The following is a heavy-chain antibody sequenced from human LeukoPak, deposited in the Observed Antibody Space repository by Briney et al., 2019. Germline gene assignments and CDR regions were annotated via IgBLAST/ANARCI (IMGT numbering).Heavy chain of an antibody. CDR1: GFTFSSYA. V-gene: IGHV3-23*01. CDR2: ISGSGGST. Sequence: GGSLRLSCAASGFTFSSYAMSRVRQAPGKGLEWVSAISGSGGSTYYADSVKGRFTISRDNSKNTLYLQMNSLRAEDTAVYYCEKVRLANWGRSFDYWGQGTLVTVSS. J-gene: IGHJ4*02. CDR3: EKVRLANWGRSFDY. D-gene: IGHD7-27*01.